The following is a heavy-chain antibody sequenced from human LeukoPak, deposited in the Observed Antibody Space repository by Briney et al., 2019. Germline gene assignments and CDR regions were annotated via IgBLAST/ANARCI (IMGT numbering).Heavy chain of an antibody. J-gene: IGHJ5*02. CDR1: GITFRSYG. CDR3: AKGARGDTATSIVGLNWFDP. CDR2: ISYDGSHK. V-gene: IGHV3-30*18. Sequence: EPGRSLRLSCAASGITFRSYGMHWVRQAPGKGLEWVAVISYDGSHKYYADSVKGRFSISRDNSKNTLYLQMNSLRADDTAVYYCAKGARGDTATSIVGLNWFDPWGQGTLVTVSS. D-gene: IGHD2-15*01.